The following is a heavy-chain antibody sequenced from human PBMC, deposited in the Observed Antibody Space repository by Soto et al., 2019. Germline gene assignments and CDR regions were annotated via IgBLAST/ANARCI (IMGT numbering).Heavy chain of an antibody. CDR3: ARDGALGASYYYYGMDV. V-gene: IGHV1-18*01. D-gene: IGHD3-16*01. J-gene: IGHJ6*02. Sequence: QVQLVQSGAEVKKPGASVKVSCKASGYTFTSYGISWVRQAPGQGLEWMGWISAYNGNTNYAQKLQGRVTMTTDTSTSTACVGLRGLRSDDTAGYYWARDGALGASYYYYGMDVWGQGATVTVSS. CDR1: GYTFTSYG. CDR2: ISAYNGNT.